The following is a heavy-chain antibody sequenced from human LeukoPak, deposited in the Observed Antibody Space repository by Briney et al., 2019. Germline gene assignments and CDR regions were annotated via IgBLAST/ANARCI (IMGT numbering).Heavy chain of an antibody. Sequence: GGSLRLSCAASGFTFSSYGMHWVRQAPGKGLEWVAVISYDGSNKYYADSVKGRFTISRDNAKNSLYLQMNSLRAEDTAVYYCAKTPDVDTVATIWYFDLWGRGTLVTVSS. CDR3: AKTPDVDTVATIWYFDL. V-gene: IGHV3-30*18. J-gene: IGHJ2*01. CDR1: GFTFSSYG. CDR2: ISYDGSNK. D-gene: IGHD5-12*01.